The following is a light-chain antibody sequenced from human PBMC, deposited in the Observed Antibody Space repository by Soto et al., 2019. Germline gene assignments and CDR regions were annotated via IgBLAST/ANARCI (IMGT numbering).Light chain of an antibody. J-gene: IGKJ2*01. V-gene: IGKV1-6*01. Sequence: AIQMTQSPSSLSASVGDRVTITCRASQGIRSDLGWYQQKPGKAPNLLIYAASTLQSGVPSRFSGSGSGTDFTLTITSLQPEDFATYYCLQDYNYPYTFGQGTKLEIK. CDR1: QGIRSD. CDR2: AAS. CDR3: LQDYNYPYT.